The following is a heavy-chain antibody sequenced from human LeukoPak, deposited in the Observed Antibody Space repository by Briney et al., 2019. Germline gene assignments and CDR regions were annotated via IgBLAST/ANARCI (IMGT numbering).Heavy chain of an antibody. CDR1: GWTCNDYY. V-gene: IGHV4-34*01. CDR3: ARGQVPAARDYNWFDP. D-gene: IGHD2-2*01. CDR2: INARGDT. Sequence: PSETLSLTCAVYGWTCNDYYGIWIRQPPGKGLEWIGEINARGDTNFNPSLKSRVTISVDTSKNQFSLRLTSMIAADTAVYYCARGQVPAARDYNWFDPGGKGTLVTVSS. J-gene: IGHJ5*02.